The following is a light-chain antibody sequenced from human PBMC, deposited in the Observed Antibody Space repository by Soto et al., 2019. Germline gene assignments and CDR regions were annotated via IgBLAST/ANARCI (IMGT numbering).Light chain of an antibody. Sequence: EIVMTQSPATLSVSPRERASLSCRASQSVNGNLAWYQQKPGQAPRLLIYGASTRATGIPARFSGSGSGTEFTLTISSLQSEDFAVYYCQQYNNWPPRTFGQGTKLEIK. CDR1: QSVNGN. V-gene: IGKV3-15*01. CDR3: QQYNNWPPRT. CDR2: GAS. J-gene: IGKJ2*01.